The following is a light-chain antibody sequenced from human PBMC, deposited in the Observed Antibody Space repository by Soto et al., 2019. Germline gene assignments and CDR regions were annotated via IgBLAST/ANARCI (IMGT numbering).Light chain of an antibody. Sequence: EIVLTQSPATLSLSPGERATLSCRASQSVSSYLAWYQQKAGQAPRLLIYDASNRATGIPARFSGSGSGTDFTLTISRLKPEDFAIYYCQRYNNWPLTFGGGTKVESK. CDR3: QRYNNWPLT. J-gene: IGKJ4*01. CDR2: DAS. V-gene: IGKV3-11*01. CDR1: QSVSSY.